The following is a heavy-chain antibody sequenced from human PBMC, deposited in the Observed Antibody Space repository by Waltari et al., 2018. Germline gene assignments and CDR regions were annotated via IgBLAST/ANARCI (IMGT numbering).Heavy chain of an antibody. Sequence: EVQLVESGGGFVQSGGSLRLSCAASGLTFTSHWMHWVRQGPGKGLEWVSRLNYDGSSTYYADFVKGRFTISRDNAKNTLYLQMNSLRAEDTGVYYCVRGYGGDVYWGQGTLVTVSS. CDR1: GLTFTSHW. D-gene: IGHD2-21*02. CDR3: VRGYGGDVY. CDR2: LNYDGSST. J-gene: IGHJ4*02. V-gene: IGHV3-74*01.